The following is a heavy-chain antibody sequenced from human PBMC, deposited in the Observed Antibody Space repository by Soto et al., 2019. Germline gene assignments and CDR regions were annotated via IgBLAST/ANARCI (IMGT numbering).Heavy chain of an antibody. CDR2: IYPGDSDT. V-gene: IGHV5-51*01. D-gene: IGHD3-16*02. J-gene: IGHJ3*02. Sequence: PGESLKISCKGSGYSFTSYWIGWVRQMPGKGLEWMGIIYPGDSDTRYSPSFQGQVTISADKSISTAYLQWSSLKASDTAMHYCATYLRLGELSLFVDAFDIWGQGTMVTVS. CDR3: ATYLRLGELSLFVDAFDI. CDR1: GYSFTSYW.